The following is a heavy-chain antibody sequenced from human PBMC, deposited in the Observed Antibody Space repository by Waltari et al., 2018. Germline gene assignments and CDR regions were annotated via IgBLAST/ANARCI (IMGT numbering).Heavy chain of an antibody. CDR3: ARLHTAAGTGIDY. CDR2: IYHSGGT. D-gene: IGHD6-13*01. J-gene: IGHJ4*02. CDR1: GYSISSGYY. V-gene: IGHV4-38-2*01. Sequence: QVQLQESGPGLVKPSETLSLTRAVSGYSISSGYYWGWIRQPPGKGLEWIGSIYHSGGTYYNPSRNSRVTISVDTSKNQFSLKLSSVTAADTAVYYCARLHTAAGTGIDYWGQGTLVTVSS.